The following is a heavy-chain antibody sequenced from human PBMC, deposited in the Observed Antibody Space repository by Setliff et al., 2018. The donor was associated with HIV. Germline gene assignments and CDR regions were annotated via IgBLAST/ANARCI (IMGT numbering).Heavy chain of an antibody. J-gene: IGHJ5*02. CDR3: ARAADYDFWSGYSSGWFDP. Sequence: ASVKVSCKASGYTFTAYAMHWVRQAPGQRLEWMGWVNAGNGNTKYSQRFQGRVTITRDTSASTAYMELSSLSSEDTAVYYCARAADYDFWSGYSSGWFDPWGQGTRVTV. CDR2: VNAGNGNT. V-gene: IGHV1-3*01. CDR1: GYTFTAYA. D-gene: IGHD3-3*01.